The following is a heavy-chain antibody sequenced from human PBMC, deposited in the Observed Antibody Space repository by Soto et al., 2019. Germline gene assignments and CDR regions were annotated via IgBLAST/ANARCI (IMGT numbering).Heavy chain of an antibody. V-gene: IGHV1-2*02. CDR3: ASHRRGSALDY. D-gene: IGHD3-16*01. CDR1: GSTLTSLD. Sequence: VSSVKVSCRASGSTLTSLDVHQLRQAPGQGLEWMGWINPNSGGTNYAQKFQGRVTMTRDTSINTAYLELSSLKSDDTAVYYCASHRRGSALDYWGQGTQVTVS. CDR2: INPNSGGT. J-gene: IGHJ4*02.